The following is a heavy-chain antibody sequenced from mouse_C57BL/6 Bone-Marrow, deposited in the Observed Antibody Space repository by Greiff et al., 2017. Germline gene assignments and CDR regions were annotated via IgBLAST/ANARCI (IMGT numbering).Heavy chain of an antibody. V-gene: IGHV5-6*01. CDR1: GFTFSSYG. D-gene: IGHD1-1*01. Sequence: EVQRVESGGDLVKPGGSLKLSCAASGFTFSSYGMSWVRQTPDKRLEWVATISSGGSYTYYPDSVKGRFTISRDNAKNTLYLQMSSLKSEDTAMYYCARLGYYGSSYFDYWGQGTTLTVSS. CDR3: ARLGYYGSSYFDY. J-gene: IGHJ2*01. CDR2: ISSGGSYT.